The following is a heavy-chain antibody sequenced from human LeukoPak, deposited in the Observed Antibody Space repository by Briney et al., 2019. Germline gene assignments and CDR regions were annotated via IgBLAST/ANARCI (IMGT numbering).Heavy chain of an antibody. Sequence: PGGSLRLSCAASGFTFSTYEMTWVRQSPGKGLEWVSYISSSGSTIYYADSVKGRFTISRDNARNSLYLQMNSLRAEDTAVYYCARDKGGSYGTALGYWGQGTLVTVSS. CDR1: GFTFSTYE. CDR2: ISSSGSTI. D-gene: IGHD2-8*02. CDR3: ARDKGGSYGTALGY. V-gene: IGHV3-48*03. J-gene: IGHJ4*02.